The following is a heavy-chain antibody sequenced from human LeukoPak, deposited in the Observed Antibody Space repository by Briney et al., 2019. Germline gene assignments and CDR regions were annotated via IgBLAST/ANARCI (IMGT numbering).Heavy chain of an antibody. D-gene: IGHD2-2*01. Sequence: SVKVSCKASGGTFSSYAISWVRQAPGQGLEWLGGIIPIFGTANYAQKFQGRVTITTDEPTSTAYMELSSLRYEDTAVYYCASCSSTSSPYYYYYYYMDVWGKGTTVTVSS. CDR1: GGTFSSYA. J-gene: IGHJ6*03. V-gene: IGHV1-69*05. CDR2: IIPIFGTA. CDR3: ASCSSTSSPYYYYYYYMDV.